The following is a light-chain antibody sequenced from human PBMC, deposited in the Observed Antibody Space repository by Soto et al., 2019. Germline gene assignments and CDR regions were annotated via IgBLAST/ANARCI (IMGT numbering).Light chain of an antibody. CDR1: SSNIGNNY. Sequence: QSVLTQPPSVSAAPGQKVTISCSGSSSNIGNNYVSWYQQLPGTAPKLLIYENNKRPSGIPDRFSGSKSGTSATLGITGLQTGDGADYYCGTWDSSLSASFGTGTKVTVL. CDR3: GTWDSSLSAS. CDR2: ENN. J-gene: IGLJ1*01. V-gene: IGLV1-51*02.